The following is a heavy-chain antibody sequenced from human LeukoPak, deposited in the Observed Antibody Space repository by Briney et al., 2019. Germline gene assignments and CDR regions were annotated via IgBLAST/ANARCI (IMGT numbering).Heavy chain of an antibody. J-gene: IGHJ4*02. CDR1: GFTFSSYA. V-gene: IGHV3-23*01. CDR2: ISGSGGST. Sequence: GGSLRLSCAASGFTFSSYAMSWVRQAPGKGLEWVSAISGSGGSTYYADSVKGRFTISRDNSKNTLYLQMNSLRAEDTAIYYCARDLGSYSSGWYMGFDYWGQGTLVTVSS. D-gene: IGHD6-19*01. CDR3: ARDLGSYSSGWYMGFDY.